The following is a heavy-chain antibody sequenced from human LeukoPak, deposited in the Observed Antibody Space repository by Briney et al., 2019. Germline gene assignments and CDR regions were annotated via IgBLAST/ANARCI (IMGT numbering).Heavy chain of an antibody. Sequence: ASVKLSCKASGYTFTSYYMHWNRMPPGQGIEWMGIINPHGSSTTYGQKFQDRATMSRDMSTSTVYMELSSLRSEYTAVYYWARYPSYSSSWYVIYYYMDVWGKGTTVTVAS. CDR2: INPHGSST. CDR1: GYTFTSYY. D-gene: IGHD6-13*01. CDR3: ARYPSYSSSWYVIYYYMDV. V-gene: IGHV1-46*01. J-gene: IGHJ6*03.